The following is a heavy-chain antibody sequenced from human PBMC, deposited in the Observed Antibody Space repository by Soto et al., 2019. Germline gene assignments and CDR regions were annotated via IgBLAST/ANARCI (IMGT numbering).Heavy chain of an antibody. V-gene: IGHV3-11*01. CDR3: ARLDGNDYDSSGYYYYYYGMDV. D-gene: IGHD3-22*01. Sequence: QVQLVESGGGLVKPGGSLRLSCAASGFTFRDYYMSWIRQAPGKGLEWVSYISSSGSTIYYADSVKGRFTISRDNAKNSLYLQMNSLRAEDTAVYYCARLDGNDYDSSGYYYYYYGMDVWGQGTTVTVSS. CDR1: GFTFRDYY. CDR2: ISSSGSTI. J-gene: IGHJ6*02.